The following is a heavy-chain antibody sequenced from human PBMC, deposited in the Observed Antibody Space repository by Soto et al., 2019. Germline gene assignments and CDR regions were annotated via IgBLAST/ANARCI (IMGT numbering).Heavy chain of an antibody. CDR3: ARGDLSYGGNSHYYYGMDV. Sequence: EASVKVSCKASGYTFTSYAMHWVRQAPGQRLEWMGWINAGNGNTKYSQKFQGRVTITRDTSASTAYMELSSLRSEDTAVYYCARGDLSYGGNSHYYYGMDVWGQGTTVTVSS. CDR1: GYTFTSYA. D-gene: IGHD2-15*01. CDR2: INAGNGNT. J-gene: IGHJ6*02. V-gene: IGHV1-3*01.